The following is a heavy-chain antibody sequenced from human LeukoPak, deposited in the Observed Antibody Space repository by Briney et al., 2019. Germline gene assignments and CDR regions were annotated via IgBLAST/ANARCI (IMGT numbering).Heavy chain of an antibody. Sequence: GGSLRLSCAASGFTFSSYEMNWVRQAPGKGLEWVSYISSSGSTIYYADSVKGRFTNSRDNAKNSLYLQMNSLRAEDTAVYYCARLGATADYWGQGTLVTVSS. CDR2: ISSSGSTI. CDR1: GFTFSSYE. D-gene: IGHD1-26*01. V-gene: IGHV3-48*03. J-gene: IGHJ4*02. CDR3: ARLGATADY.